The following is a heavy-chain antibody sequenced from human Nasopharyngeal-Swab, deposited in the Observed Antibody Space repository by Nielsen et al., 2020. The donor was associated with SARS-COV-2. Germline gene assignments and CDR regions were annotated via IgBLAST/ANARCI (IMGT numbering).Heavy chain of an antibody. V-gene: IGHV4-39*01. CDR2: IYYSGST. D-gene: IGHD6-13*01. Sequence: WIRQPPGKGLEWIGSIYYSGSTYYNPSLKSRVIISVDTSKNQFSLKLSSVTAADTAVYYCARPGTGIAAADYWGQGTLVTVSS. J-gene: IGHJ4*02. CDR3: ARPGTGIAAADY.